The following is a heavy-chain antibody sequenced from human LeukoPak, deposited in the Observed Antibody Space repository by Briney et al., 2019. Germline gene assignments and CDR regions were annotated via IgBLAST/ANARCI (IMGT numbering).Heavy chain of an antibody. CDR1: GYTLTELS. D-gene: IGHD3-10*01. V-gene: IGHV1-24*01. Sequence: ASVKVSCKVSGYTLTELSMHWVRQAPGKGLEWMGGFDPVDGETIYAQKFQGRVTMTEDTSTDTAYMELSSLRSEDTAVYYCATDPYYYGSGSTVDPGDYWGQGTLVTVSS. CDR2: FDPVDGET. CDR3: ATDPYYYGSGSTVDPGDY. J-gene: IGHJ4*02.